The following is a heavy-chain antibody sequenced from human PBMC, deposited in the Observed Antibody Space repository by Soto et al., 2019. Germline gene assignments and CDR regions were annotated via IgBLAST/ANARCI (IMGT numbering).Heavy chain of an antibody. D-gene: IGHD2-2*01. CDR3: ATGYCSSTSCYSERDYYCYYMDV. CDR1: GGTFSSYT. CDR2: IIPILGIA. J-gene: IGHJ6*03. Sequence: QVQLVQSGAEVKKPGSSVKVSCKASGGTFSSYTISWVRQAPGQGLEWMGRIIPILGIANYAQKLQGRVTITADKSTSTAYMKLSSLGSEDTSVYYCATGYCSSTSCYSERDYYCYYMDVWGKGTMVTVSS. V-gene: IGHV1-69*02.